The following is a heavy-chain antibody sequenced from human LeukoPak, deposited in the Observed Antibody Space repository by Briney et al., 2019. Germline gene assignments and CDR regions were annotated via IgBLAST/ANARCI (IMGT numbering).Heavy chain of an antibody. D-gene: IGHD1-26*01. Sequence: SETLSLTCTVSGGSISSGGYSWSWIRQPPGKGLEWIGYIYHSGSTYYNPSLKSRVTISVDRSKNQFSLKLSSVTAADTAVYYCARMVGATGGYYYYYYGMDVWGQGTTVTVSS. CDR2: IYHSGST. CDR3: ARMVGATGGYYYYYYGMDV. J-gene: IGHJ6*02. V-gene: IGHV4-30-2*01. CDR1: GGSISSGGYS.